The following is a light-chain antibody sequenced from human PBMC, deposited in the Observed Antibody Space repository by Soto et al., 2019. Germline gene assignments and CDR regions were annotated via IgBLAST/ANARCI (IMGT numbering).Light chain of an antibody. CDR1: QSILASTNNKNY. J-gene: IGKJ4*01. CDR3: QQYFSTPPT. Sequence: DIVMTQSPDSLTVSLGERATINCKSSQSILASTNNKNYLAWYQQKPGQPPKLITYWASTRESGVPYRFSASGSGTDFTLTISSLQAEDVAVYYCQQYFSTPPTFGGGTKVEI. V-gene: IGKV4-1*01. CDR2: WAS.